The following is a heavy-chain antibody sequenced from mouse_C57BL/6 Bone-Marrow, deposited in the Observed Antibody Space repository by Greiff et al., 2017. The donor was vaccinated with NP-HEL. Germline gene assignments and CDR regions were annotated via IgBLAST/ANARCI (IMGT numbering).Heavy chain of an antibody. Sequence: QVQLQQSGAELARPGASVKMSCKASGYTFTSYTMHWVKQRPGQGLEWIGYINPSSGYTKYNQKFKDKATLTADKSSSTAYMQLSSLSSEYSALYYCARRVPYDGSNSPFAYWGQGTLVTVSA. V-gene: IGHV1-4*01. D-gene: IGHD1-1*01. J-gene: IGHJ3*01. CDR3: ARRVPYDGSNSPFAY. CDR2: INPSSGYT. CDR1: GYTFTSYT.